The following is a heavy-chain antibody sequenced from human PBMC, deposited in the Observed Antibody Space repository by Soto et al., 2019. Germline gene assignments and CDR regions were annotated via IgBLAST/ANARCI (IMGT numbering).Heavy chain of an antibody. D-gene: IGHD3-3*01. CDR1: GGTFSSYA. V-gene: IGHV1-69*12. Sequence: QVQLVQSGAEVKKPGSSVKVSCKASGGTFSSYAISWVRQAPGQGLEWMGGIIPIFGTANYAQKFQGRVTSTADESTSTAYMERSSLRSEDTAVYYCARDRWESGYWGGECYWGQGTLVTVSS. J-gene: IGHJ4*02. CDR3: ARDRWESGYWGGECY. CDR2: IIPIFGTA.